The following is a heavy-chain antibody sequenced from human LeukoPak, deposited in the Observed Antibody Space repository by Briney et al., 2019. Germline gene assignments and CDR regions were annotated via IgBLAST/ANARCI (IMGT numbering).Heavy chain of an antibody. CDR3: ARVVGNYVWGSYRPEGCFDS. CDR2: INMYNGNT. CDR1: GYTFTSYA. D-gene: IGHD3-16*02. Sequence: ASVKVSCKASGYTFTSYAISWVRQAPGQGPEWMGWINMYNGNTNYAQKLQGRVTMATDTSTSTAYMELRSLRSDDTAVYYCARVVGNYVWGSYRPEGCFDSWGQGTLVTVSS. J-gene: IGHJ4*02. V-gene: IGHV1-18*01.